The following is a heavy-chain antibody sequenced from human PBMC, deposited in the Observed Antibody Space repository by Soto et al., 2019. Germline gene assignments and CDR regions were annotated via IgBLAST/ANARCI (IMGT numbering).Heavy chain of an antibody. D-gene: IGHD3-3*01. V-gene: IGHV1-69*06. CDR2: IIPIFDTT. CDR1: GGTFSSDV. J-gene: IGHJ6*02. CDR3: ARGSTPSITILGVIIAPYYSYDMDV. Sequence: ASVKVSCKASGGTFSSDVISWVRQAPGQGLEWMGGIIPIFDTTDYAQKFQGRVAQNFQGRITITADKSTGTAYMELSSLRSEDTAVYYCARGSTPSITILGVIIAPYYSYDMDVWGQGTTVTVSS.